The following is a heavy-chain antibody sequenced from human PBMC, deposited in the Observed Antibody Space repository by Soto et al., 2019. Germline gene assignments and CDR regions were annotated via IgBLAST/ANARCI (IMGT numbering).Heavy chain of an antibody. CDR2: INHSGGT. CDR1: GGSFSNYY. J-gene: IGHJ6*03. D-gene: IGHD4-17*01. Sequence: SETLSLTCAVYGGSFSNYYWSWIRQPPGKGLEWIGEINHSGGTNYNPSLKSRVTISVDTSKNQFSLKLSSVTAADTAVYYCARGETVPHYYYYMDVWGKGTTVTVSS. V-gene: IGHV4-34*01. CDR3: ARGETVPHYYYYMDV.